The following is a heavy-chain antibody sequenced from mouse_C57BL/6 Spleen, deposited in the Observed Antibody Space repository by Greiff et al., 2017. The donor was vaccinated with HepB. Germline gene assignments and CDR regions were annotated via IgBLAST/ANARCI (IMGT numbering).Heavy chain of an antibody. V-gene: IGHV1-72*01. D-gene: IGHD2-1*01. J-gene: IGHJ3*01. CDR2: IDPNSGGT. CDR1: GYTFTSYW. Sequence: VQLQQSGAELVKPGASVKLSCKASGYTFTSYWMHWVKQRPGRGLEWIGRIDPNSGGTKYNEKFKSKATLTVDKPSSTAYMQLSSLTSEDSAVYYCARGGSVTTRASPFAYWGQGTLVTVSA. CDR3: ARGGSVTTRASPFAY.